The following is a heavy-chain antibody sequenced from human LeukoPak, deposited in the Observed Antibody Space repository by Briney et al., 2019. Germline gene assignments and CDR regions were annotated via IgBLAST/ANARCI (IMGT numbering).Heavy chain of an antibody. V-gene: IGHV4-61*02. D-gene: IGHD2-2*02. J-gene: IGHJ5*02. CDR2: IYASGST. Sequence: SQTLSLTCTVSGGSISSGSYYWSWIRQPAGKGLEWIGRIYASGSTNYNPTLKSRVTISVDTSKNQFSLKLSSVTAADTAVYYCASSQLLYGVWFDPWGQGTLVTVSS. CDR3: ASSQLLYGVWFDP. CDR1: GGSISSGSYY.